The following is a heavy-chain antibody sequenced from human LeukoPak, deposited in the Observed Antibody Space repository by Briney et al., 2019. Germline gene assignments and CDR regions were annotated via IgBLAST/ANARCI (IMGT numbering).Heavy chain of an antibody. J-gene: IGHJ4*02. Sequence: GGSLRLSCAASGFTCSSYWMSWVRQAPGKGLEWVANIKQDGSEKYYVDSVKGRFTISRDNAKNSLYLQMNSLRAEDTAVYYCARGSSLGYCTNGVCYFDYWGQGTLVTVSS. D-gene: IGHD2-8*01. CDR2: IKQDGSEK. V-gene: IGHV3-7*01. CDR1: GFTCSSYW. CDR3: ARGSSLGYCTNGVCYFDY.